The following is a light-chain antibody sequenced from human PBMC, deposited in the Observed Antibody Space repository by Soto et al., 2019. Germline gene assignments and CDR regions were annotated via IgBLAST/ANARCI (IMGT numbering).Light chain of an antibody. V-gene: IGLV2-8*01. CDR1: SSDVGGYNY. CDR3: GSYAGGNTFV. Sequence: QSALTQSPSASGSPGQSVTISCIGTSSDVGGYNYVSWYQHHPGKAPKRIIYEVTKRPSGVPDRFSGSRSGTTASLTVSGLQAEDAADYYCGSYAGGNTFVFGTGTQLTVL. CDR2: EVT. J-gene: IGLJ1*01.